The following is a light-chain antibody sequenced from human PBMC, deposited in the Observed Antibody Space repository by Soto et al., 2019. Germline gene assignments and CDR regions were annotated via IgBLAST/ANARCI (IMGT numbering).Light chain of an antibody. CDR2: SNN. Sequence: QPVLTQPPSASGTPGQRVTISCSGSSSNIGRSPVNWYQQLPGTAPKLLISSNNQRPSGVPDRFSGSKSGTSASLAISGLQSEDEADYYCASWDDSLNVWLFGGGTKVTVL. J-gene: IGLJ3*02. CDR3: ASWDDSLNVWL. CDR1: SSNIGRSP. V-gene: IGLV1-44*01.